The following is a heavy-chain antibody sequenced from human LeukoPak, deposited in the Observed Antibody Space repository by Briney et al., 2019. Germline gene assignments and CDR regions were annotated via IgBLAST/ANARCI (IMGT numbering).Heavy chain of an antibody. V-gene: IGHV4-34*01. CDR1: GGSFSGYY. Sequence: SETLSLTCAVYGGSFSGYYWSWIRQPPGKGLEWIGEINHSGSTNYNPSLKSRVTISVDTSKNQFSLKLSSVTAADTAVYYCARVKSYCSSTSCYRNGFDYWGQGTLVTVSS. CDR2: INHSGST. CDR3: ARVKSYCSSTSCYRNGFDY. D-gene: IGHD2-2*02. J-gene: IGHJ4*02.